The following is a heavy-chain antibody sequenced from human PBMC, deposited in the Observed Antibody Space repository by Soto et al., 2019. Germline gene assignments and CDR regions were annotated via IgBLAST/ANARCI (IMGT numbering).Heavy chain of an antibody. Sequence: GVSLRLSCVASGFTFNNYGIHWVRQPPGKGLEWVTVISSDGNTKYHADSVKGRFTISRDNSKNTLYLQMDSLRPEDTAVYYCAKEIAVAGDFDYWGHGTLVTVSS. CDR2: ISSDGNTK. CDR3: AKEIAVAGDFDY. J-gene: IGHJ4*01. CDR1: GFTFNNYG. V-gene: IGHV3-30*18. D-gene: IGHD6-19*01.